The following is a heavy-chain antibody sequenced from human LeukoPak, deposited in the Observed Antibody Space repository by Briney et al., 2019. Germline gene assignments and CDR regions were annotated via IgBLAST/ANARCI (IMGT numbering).Heavy chain of an antibody. CDR3: AKGTKPVMTIPDY. D-gene: IGHD1/OR15-1a*01. Sequence: GGSLRLSCAASGFTFSNYWMHWVRQAPGKGLVWVSRINSDGSSTTYADSVKGRFTISRDNAKNTLYLQMNSLRAEDTAMYYCAKGTKPVMTIPDYWGQGILVTVSS. V-gene: IGHV3-74*01. J-gene: IGHJ4*02. CDR2: INSDGSST. CDR1: GFTFSNYW.